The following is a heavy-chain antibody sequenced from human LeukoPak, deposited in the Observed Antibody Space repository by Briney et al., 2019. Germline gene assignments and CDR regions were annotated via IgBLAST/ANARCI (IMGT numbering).Heavy chain of an antibody. CDR2: ISSSGSTI. V-gene: IGHV3-48*03. J-gene: IGHJ4*02. Sequence: PGGSLRLSCAASGFTFSSYEMNWVRQAPGKGLELVSYISSSGSTIYYADSVKGRFTISRDNAKNSLYLQMNSLRAEDTAVYYCARVPRRRNGDYATLEDYWGQGTLVTVSS. CDR3: ARVPRRRNGDYATLEDY. CDR1: GFTFSSYE. D-gene: IGHD4-17*01.